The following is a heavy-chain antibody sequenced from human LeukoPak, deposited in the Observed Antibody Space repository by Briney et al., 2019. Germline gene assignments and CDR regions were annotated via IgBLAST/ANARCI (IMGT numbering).Heavy chain of an antibody. CDR3: ARRAIFGVVIH. J-gene: IGHJ4*02. D-gene: IGHD3-3*01. Sequence: SETLSLTCTVSGGPISGYYWSWIRQPPGKGLEWIGEINHSGSTNYNPSLKSRVTISVDTSKNQFSLKLSSVTAADTAVYYCARRAIFGVVIHWGQGTLVTVSS. V-gene: IGHV4-34*01. CDR2: INHSGST. CDR1: GGPISGYY.